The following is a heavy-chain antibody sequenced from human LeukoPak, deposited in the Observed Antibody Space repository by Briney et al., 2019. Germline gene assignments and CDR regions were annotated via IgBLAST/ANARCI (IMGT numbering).Heavy chain of an antibody. CDR1: GFTFSSYA. CDR3: ARAREYYFDC. CDR2: MSYDGSNK. D-gene: IGHD5-24*01. Sequence: QPGRSLRLSCAASGFTFSSYAMPWVRQAPGKGLEWVAVMSYDGSNKYYADSVKGRFTISRDNSKNTLYLQMNSLRAEDTAVYYCARAREYYFDCWGQGTLVTVSS. V-gene: IGHV3-30-3*01. J-gene: IGHJ4*02.